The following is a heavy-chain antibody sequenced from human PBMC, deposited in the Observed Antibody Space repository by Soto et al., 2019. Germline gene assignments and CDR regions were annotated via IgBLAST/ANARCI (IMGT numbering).Heavy chain of an antibody. CDR1: GGSISSRGYY. CDR2: IYYSGST. J-gene: IGHJ4*01. Sequence: SETLSLTCTVSGGSISSRGYYWGWIRQPPGKGLEWIGSIYYSGSTYYNPSLKSRVTISVDTSKNQFSLKLSSVTAADTAVYYCARHDRQQLVFDYWGQEPWSPSPQ. V-gene: IGHV4-39*01. CDR3: ARHDRQQLVFDY. D-gene: IGHD6-13*01.